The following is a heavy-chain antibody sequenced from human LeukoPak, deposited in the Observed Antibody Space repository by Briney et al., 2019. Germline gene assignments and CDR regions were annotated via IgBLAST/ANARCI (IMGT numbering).Heavy chain of an antibody. V-gene: IGHV3-48*01. D-gene: IGHD6-19*01. J-gene: IGHJ1*01. CDR1: GFTFSSYS. Sequence: PGGSLRFSCAGSGFTFSSYSMNWVRQAPGKGLEWVSYISSSSSTIYYADSVKGRFTISRDNAKNSLYLQMNSLRAEDPAVYYCARRPIAVADPFQHWGQGTLVTVSS. CDR3: ARRPIAVADPFQH. CDR2: ISSSSSTI.